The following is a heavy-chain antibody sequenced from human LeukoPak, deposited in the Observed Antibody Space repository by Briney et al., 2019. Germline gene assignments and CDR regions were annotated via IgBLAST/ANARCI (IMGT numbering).Heavy chain of an antibody. Sequence: PGGSLRLSCAASGFTFSSYVMNWVRQAPGEGLEGVSRISDNGVTRYYADSVKGRFTISRDNSDNTVYLQMNSLRAEDTAIYYCAKAPAPYYYYYGMDVWGQGTAVTVSS. J-gene: IGHJ6*02. V-gene: IGHV3-23*01. CDR3: AKAPAPYYYYYGMDV. CDR1: GFTFSSYV. CDR2: ISDNGVTR.